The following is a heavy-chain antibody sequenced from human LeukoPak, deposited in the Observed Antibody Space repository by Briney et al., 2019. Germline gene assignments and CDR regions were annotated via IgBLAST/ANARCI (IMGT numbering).Heavy chain of an antibody. CDR3: AKRDRPCSGDCSAPYYFDY. V-gene: IGHV3-23*01. J-gene: IGHJ4*02. D-gene: IGHD2-21*02. CDR2: ISSSGANT. CDR1: GFTFSSYA. Sequence: GGSLRLSCAASGFTFSSYAMSWVRQAPGKGLEWVSSISSSGANTYYADSVKGRFTISRDNSKNTLYSQMSSLRVEDTAVYYCAKRDRPCSGDCSAPYYFDYWGQGTLVTVSS.